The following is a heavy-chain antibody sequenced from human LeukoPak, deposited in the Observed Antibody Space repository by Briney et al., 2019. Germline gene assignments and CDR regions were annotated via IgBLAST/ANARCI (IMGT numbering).Heavy chain of an antibody. CDR1: GFTFSDYD. D-gene: IGHD3-22*01. Sequence: GGSLRLSCSASGFTFSDYDMNWIRQAPGKGPEWVSYIRSDGSTIYDADSMKGRFFISRDNARNSLYLQMNSLRAEDTAVYYCAREGRGYYGDFDYWGQGTLVTVSS. CDR2: IRSDGSTI. V-gene: IGHV3-11*01. CDR3: AREGRGYYGDFDY. J-gene: IGHJ4*02.